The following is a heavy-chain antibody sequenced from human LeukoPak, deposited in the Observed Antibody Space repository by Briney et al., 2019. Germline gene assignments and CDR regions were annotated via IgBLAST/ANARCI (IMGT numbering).Heavy chain of an antibody. V-gene: IGHV1-2*02. J-gene: IGHJ4*02. CDR1: GYTFTGYY. Sequence: ASVKVSCKASGYTFTGYYMHWVRQAPGQGLEWMGWINPNSGGTNYAQKFQGRVTMTRDTSISTAYMELSRLRSDDTAVYYCAPGCRTTSCNMDYFDHWGQGTLVTVSS. CDR2: INPNSGGT. D-gene: IGHD2-2*02. CDR3: APGCRTTSCNMDYFDH.